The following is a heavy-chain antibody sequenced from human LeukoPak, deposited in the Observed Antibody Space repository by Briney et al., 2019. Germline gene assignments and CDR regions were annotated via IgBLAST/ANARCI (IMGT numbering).Heavy chain of an antibody. CDR2: MNPNSGNT. CDR3: ARERIVITFGGVPGAFDI. Sequence: ASVKVSCKASGYTFTSYDINWVRQATGQGLEWMGWMNPNSGNTGYAQKFQGRVTMTRNTSISTAYMELSSLRAEDTAVYYCARERIVITFGGVPGAFDIWGPGTMVTVSS. CDR1: GYTFTSYD. V-gene: IGHV1-8*01. J-gene: IGHJ3*02. D-gene: IGHD3-16*01.